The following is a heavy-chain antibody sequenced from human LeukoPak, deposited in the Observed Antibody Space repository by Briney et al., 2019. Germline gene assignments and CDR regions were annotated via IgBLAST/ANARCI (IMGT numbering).Heavy chain of an antibody. J-gene: IGHJ4*02. CDR1: GFTFSSYS. D-gene: IGHD2-21*02. CDR2: ISSSSSTI. V-gene: IGHV3-48*04. Sequence: AGGSLRLSCAASGFTFSSYSMNWVRQAPGKGLEWVSYISSSSSTIYYADSVKGRFTISRDNAKNSLYLQMNSLRAEDTAVYYCARVHLYCGGDCPDYWGQGTLVTVSS. CDR3: ARVHLYCGGDCPDY.